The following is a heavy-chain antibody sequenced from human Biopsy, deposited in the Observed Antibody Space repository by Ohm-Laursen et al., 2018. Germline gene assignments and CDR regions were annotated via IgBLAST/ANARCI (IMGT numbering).Heavy chain of an antibody. CDR3: ARGSNDSGGLYFPR. Sequence: SDTLSLICTVSGGSFTGHYWTWIRQPPGKGLEWIGHISYTGYTSYNASLKSQVTISVDTSRNHFSLRLSSLTAADTAVYYCARGSNDSGGLYFPRWGQGTLLTVSS. CDR1: GGSFTGHY. J-gene: IGHJ4*02. V-gene: IGHV4-59*11. D-gene: IGHD4-23*01. CDR2: ISYTGYT.